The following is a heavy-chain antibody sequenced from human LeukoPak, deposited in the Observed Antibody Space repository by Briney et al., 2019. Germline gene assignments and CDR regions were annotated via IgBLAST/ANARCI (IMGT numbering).Heavy chain of an antibody. D-gene: IGHD4-23*01. V-gene: IGHV4-31*03. CDR1: GGSISSGGYY. CDR2: IYYSGST. CDR3: ARPGGNSDWYFDL. J-gene: IGHJ2*01. Sequence: SETLSLTCTVSGGSISSGGYYWSWIRQHPGKGLEWIGYIYYSGSTYYNPSLKSRVTISVDTSKNQFSLKLSSVTAADTAMYYCARPGGNSDWYFDLWGRGTLVTVSS.